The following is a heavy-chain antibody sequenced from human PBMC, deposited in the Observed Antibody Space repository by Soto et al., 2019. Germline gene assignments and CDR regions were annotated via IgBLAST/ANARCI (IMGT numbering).Heavy chain of an antibody. V-gene: IGHV3-23*01. CDR1: GFTFSNYA. Sequence: EVQLLESGGGLVQPGGSLRLSCAASGFTFSNYAMDWVRQAPGKGLEWVSTVSGRGDDTYYAASVKGRFTISRDNSKNTLYLQMNSLRADDTGVYYCANDWGRRWEDEDFHRWGQGTLVTVSS. D-gene: IGHD3-16*01. CDR3: ANDWGRRWEDEDFHR. CDR2: VSGRGDDT. J-gene: IGHJ1*01.